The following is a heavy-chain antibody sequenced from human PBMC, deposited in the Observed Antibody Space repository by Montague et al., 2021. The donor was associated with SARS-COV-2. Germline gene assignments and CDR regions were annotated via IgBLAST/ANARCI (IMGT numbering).Heavy chain of an antibody. CDR1: GGSISSGSYY. CDR3: AREIGLVTIFGVVTIRGWFDP. CDR2: IYTSGST. D-gene: IGHD3-3*01. Sequence: TLSLTCTVSGGSISSGSYYWSWIRQPAGKGLEWIGRIYTSGSTNYNPSLKSRVTISVDTSKNQFSLKLSSVTAADTAVYYCAREIGLVTIFGVVTIRGWFDPWGQGTLVTVSS. V-gene: IGHV4-61*02. J-gene: IGHJ5*02.